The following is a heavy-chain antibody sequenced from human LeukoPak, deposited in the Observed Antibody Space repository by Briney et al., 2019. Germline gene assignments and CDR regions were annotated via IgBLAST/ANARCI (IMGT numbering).Heavy chain of an antibody. V-gene: IGHV1-18*03. D-gene: IGHD6-19*01. CDR2: ISAYDGNT. J-gene: IGHJ5*02. Sequence: AASVKVSCKASGYTFNTYGINWVRQAPGQGLEWMGWISAYDGNTNYAQNFQGRITLTTDTSTSTAYMDLSSLRFDDMAVYYCARDGRQWVPLNWFDPWGQGTLVIVSS. CDR1: GYTFNTYG. CDR3: ARDGRQWVPLNWFDP.